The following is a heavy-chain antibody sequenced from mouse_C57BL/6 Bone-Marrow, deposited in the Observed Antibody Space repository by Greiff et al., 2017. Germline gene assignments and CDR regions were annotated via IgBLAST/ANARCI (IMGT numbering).Heavy chain of an antibody. J-gene: IGHJ4*01. D-gene: IGHD2-3*01. CDR1: GYTFTSYW. CDR2: IHPSDSDT. V-gene: IGHV1-74*01. CDR3: AIRRSSDGYAMDY. Sequence: QVQLKQPGAELVKPGASVKVSCKASGYTFTSYWMHWVKQRPGQGLEWIGRIHPSDSDTNYNQKFKGKATLTVDKSSSTAYMQLSSLTSEDSAVYYCAIRRSSDGYAMDYWGQGTSVTVSS.